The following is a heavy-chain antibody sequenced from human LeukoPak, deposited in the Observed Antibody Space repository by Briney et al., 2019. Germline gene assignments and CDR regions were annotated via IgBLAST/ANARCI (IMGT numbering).Heavy chain of an antibody. V-gene: IGHV3-11*01. CDR3: ARDKSRWLHFSYHNF. CDR2: ISSSSSTI. J-gene: IGHJ4*02. Sequence: GGSLRLSCAASGFTFSDYYFSWIRQAPGKGLEWVSSISSSSSTIYYADSVRGRFTISRDNAKSSLYLQMNRLRAEDTAVYYCARDKSRWLHFSYHNFWGQGTLVTVSS. D-gene: IGHD5-24*01. CDR1: GFTFSDYY.